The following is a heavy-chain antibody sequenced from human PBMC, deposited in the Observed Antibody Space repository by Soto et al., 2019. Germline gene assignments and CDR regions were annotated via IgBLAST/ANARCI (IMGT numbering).Heavy chain of an antibody. J-gene: IGHJ6*02. CDR3: ARDLRTLYGMDV. V-gene: IGHV3-53*01. CDR1: GFTVSSNY. Sequence: GESLKISCAASGFTVSSNYMSWVRQAPGKGLEWVSVIYSGDTTYYADSVKGRFTTSRDNSKNTLYLQMNSLRAEDTAVYYCARDLRTLYGMDVWGQGTTVTVSS. CDR2: IYSGDTT.